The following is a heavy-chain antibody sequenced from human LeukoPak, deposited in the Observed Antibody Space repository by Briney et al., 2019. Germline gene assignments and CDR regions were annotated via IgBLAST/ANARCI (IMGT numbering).Heavy chain of an antibody. J-gene: IGHJ4*02. D-gene: IGHD3-22*01. Sequence: GGSLRLSCAASGFTFSSYEMNWVRQAPGKGLEWVANINQDGSEKYYVDSVKGRFTISRDNAKNSLFLQMNSLRAEDTAVYYCARDSGRSNYYDSSGSIDYWGQGTLVTVSS. CDR1: GFTFSSYE. V-gene: IGHV3-7*01. CDR3: ARDSGRSNYYDSSGSIDY. CDR2: INQDGSEK.